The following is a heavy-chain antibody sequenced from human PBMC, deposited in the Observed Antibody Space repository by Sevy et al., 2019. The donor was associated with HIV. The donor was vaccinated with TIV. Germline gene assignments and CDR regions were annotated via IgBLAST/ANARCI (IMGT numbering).Heavy chain of an antibody. CDR2: IYYNGHI. J-gene: IGHJ4*02. CDR1: GGSITSLY. Sequence: SETLSPTCTVSGGSITSLYWNWIRQPPGKGLEWIANIYYNGHINYNPSLKSRVTLSLDTSKNQFSRRLSSVTAADTAMYYCAGENAWGRGYSWGQGTLVTVSS. V-gene: IGHV4-59*08. CDR3: AGENAWGRGYS. D-gene: IGHD1-26*01.